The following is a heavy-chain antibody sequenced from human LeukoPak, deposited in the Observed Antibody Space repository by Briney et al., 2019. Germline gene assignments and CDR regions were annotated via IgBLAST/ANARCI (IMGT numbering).Heavy chain of an antibody. CDR2: MNPNSGNT. V-gene: IGHV1-8*01. D-gene: IGHD3-22*01. CDR1: GYTFTSYD. CDR3: VRVQDSSGYYSDY. J-gene: IGHJ4*02. Sequence: ASVKVSCKASGYTFTSYDINWVRQATGQGLEWMGWMNPNSGNTGYAQKFQGRVTMTRNTSISTAYMELSSLRSEDTAVYYCVRVQDSSGYYSDYWGQGTLVTVSS.